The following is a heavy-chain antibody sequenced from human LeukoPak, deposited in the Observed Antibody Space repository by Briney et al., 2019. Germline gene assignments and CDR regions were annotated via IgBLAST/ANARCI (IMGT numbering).Heavy chain of an antibody. Sequence: SETLSLTCTVSGGSISSGGYYWSWIRQHPGKGLEWIGYIYYSGSTYYHPSLKSRVTISVDTSKNQFSLKLSSVTAADTAVYYCARVKSPGYFDYWGQGTLVTVSS. D-gene: IGHD3-22*01. CDR1: GGSISSGGYY. CDR2: IYYSGST. CDR3: ARVKSPGYFDY. V-gene: IGHV4-31*03. J-gene: IGHJ4*02.